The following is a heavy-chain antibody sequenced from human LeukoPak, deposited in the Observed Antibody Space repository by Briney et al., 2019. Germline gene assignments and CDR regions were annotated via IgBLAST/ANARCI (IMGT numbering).Heavy chain of an antibody. Sequence: SETLSLTCAVYGGSFSGYYWSWIRHPPGKGLEWIGEIKHSGSTNYNPSLKSRVTISVDTSKNQFSLKLSSVTAADTAVYYCARVIAARFDYWGQGTLVTVSS. CDR3: ARVIAARFDY. CDR2: IKHSGST. V-gene: IGHV4-34*01. CDR1: GGSFSGYY. J-gene: IGHJ4*02. D-gene: IGHD6-6*01.